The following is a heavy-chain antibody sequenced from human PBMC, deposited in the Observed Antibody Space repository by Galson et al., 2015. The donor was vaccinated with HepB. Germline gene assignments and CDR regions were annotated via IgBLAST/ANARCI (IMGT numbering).Heavy chain of an antibody. V-gene: IGHV3-21*01. D-gene: IGHD5-18*01. CDR3: ARGSGYSYGPFDY. J-gene: IGHJ4*02. CDR1: GSTFNNYT. Sequence: SLRLSCAASGSTFNNYTMNWVRQTPGKGLEWVSFISTTYISYADSVKGRFTISRDNAKNSLYLQMNGLRAEDTAVYYCARGSGYSYGPFDYWGQGTLVIVSS. CDR2: ISTTYI.